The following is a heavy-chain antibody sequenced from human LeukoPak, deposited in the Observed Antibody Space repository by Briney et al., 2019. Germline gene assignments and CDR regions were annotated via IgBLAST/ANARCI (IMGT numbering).Heavy chain of an antibody. CDR1: GFTVSSNY. Sequence: GGSLRLSCAASGFTVSSNYMSWVRQAPGRGLEWVSVIYSGGSTYYADSVKGRFTISRDNSKNTLYLQMNSLRAEDTAVYYRARDHYYDSSGYYDAFDIWGQGTMVTVSS. CDR3: ARDHYYDSSGYYDAFDI. V-gene: IGHV3-66*01. D-gene: IGHD3-22*01. CDR2: IYSGGST. J-gene: IGHJ3*02.